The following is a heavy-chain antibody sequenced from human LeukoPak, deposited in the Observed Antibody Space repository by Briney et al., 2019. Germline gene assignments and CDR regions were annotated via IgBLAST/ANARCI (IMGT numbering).Heavy chain of an antibody. CDR1: GFTFSGFW. CDR2: INSDGSEG. J-gene: IGHJ3*01. Sequence: GEPLRLSCAVSGFTFSGFWMSWSRQAPGKGLEWVASINSDGSEGYYADVVKGRFTISRDNAKNSLYLQINSLRAEDTAVYYCARSSYSSSSSVWGQGTMVTVSS. V-gene: IGHV3-7*03. D-gene: IGHD6-6*01. CDR3: ARSSYSSSSSV.